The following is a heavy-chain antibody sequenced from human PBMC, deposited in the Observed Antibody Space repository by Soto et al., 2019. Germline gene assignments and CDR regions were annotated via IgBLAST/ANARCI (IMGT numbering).Heavy chain of an antibody. CDR2: IKQDGSEK. CDR1: GFTFSNYW. CDR3: ARAVIAADYYFDY. Sequence: PGGSLRLSCAASGFTFSNYWMSWVRQAPGKGLEWVANIKQDGSEKYYVDSVKGRFTISRDNAKNSLYLQMNSLRAEDTAVYYCARAVIAADYYFDYWGQGTLVTVSS. D-gene: IGHD6-13*01. V-gene: IGHV3-7*01. J-gene: IGHJ4*02.